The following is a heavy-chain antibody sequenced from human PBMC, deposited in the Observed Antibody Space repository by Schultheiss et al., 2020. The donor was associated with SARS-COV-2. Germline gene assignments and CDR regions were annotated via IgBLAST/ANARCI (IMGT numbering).Heavy chain of an antibody. Sequence: SETLSLTCTVSGGSVSSGSYYWSWIRQPPGKGLEWIGYIYYSGSTKYNPSLKSRVTISVDTSKNQFSLKLSSVTAADTAVYYCARGRFLEWLPEDYWGQGTLVTVSS. CDR3: ARGRFLEWLPEDY. CDR1: GGSVSSGSYY. CDR2: IYYSGST. D-gene: IGHD3-3*01. V-gene: IGHV4-61*01. J-gene: IGHJ4*02.